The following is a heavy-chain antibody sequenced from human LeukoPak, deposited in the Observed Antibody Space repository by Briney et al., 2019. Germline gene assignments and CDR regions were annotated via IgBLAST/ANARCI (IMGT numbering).Heavy chain of an antibody. CDR1: GGSISSSSYY. J-gene: IGHJ4*02. CDR3: ARVATYYYDSSGYRYFDY. Sequence: SETLSLTCTVSGGSISSSSYYWGWIRQPPGTGLEWIGSIYYSGSTYYNPSLKSRVTISVDTSKNQFSLKLSSVTAADTAVYYCARVATYYYDSSGYRYFDYWGQGTLVTVSS. D-gene: IGHD3-22*01. V-gene: IGHV4-39*07. CDR2: IYYSGST.